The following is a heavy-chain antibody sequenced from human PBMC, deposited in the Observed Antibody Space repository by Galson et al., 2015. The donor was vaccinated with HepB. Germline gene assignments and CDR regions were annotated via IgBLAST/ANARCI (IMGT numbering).Heavy chain of an antibody. J-gene: IGHJ4*02. Sequence: SVKVSCKASGYTFTSYGISWVRQAPGQGLEWMGWISAYNGNTNYAQKLQGRVTMTTDTSTSTAYMELRSLRSDDTAVYYCASSDCSGGSCYHFDYWGQGTLVTVSS. CDR2: ISAYNGNT. CDR1: GYTFTSYG. D-gene: IGHD2-15*01. V-gene: IGHV1-18*01. CDR3: ASSDCSGGSCYHFDY.